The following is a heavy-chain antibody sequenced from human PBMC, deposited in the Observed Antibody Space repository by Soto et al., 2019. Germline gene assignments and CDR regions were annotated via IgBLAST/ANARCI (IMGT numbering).Heavy chain of an antibody. CDR2: INHSGSP. J-gene: IGHJ3*02. CDR1: GGSFSGYY. CDR3: ATFPPEGRTATSRGDGAFDI. D-gene: IGHD3-10*01. Sequence: SETLSLTCDVYGGSFSGYYWSWIRQAPGKGLEWIVEINHSGSPNYNPSLQSRVSVSVDTSKTHFSLKLSSVTAADTAVYYCATFPPEGRTATSRGDGAFDIWGQGTLVTVSS. V-gene: IGHV4-34*01.